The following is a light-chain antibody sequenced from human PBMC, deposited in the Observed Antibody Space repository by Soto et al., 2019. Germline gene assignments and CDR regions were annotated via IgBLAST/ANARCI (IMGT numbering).Light chain of an antibody. J-gene: IGKJ3*01. CDR3: QQLNSYLPFT. Sequence: DIQLTQSPSFLSASVGDRVIITCRASQGISSYLAWYQQKPGKAPKLLIYAASTLQSGVPSRFSGSGSGTEFTLTISSLQPEDFATYYCQQLNSYLPFTFGPGTKVDIK. V-gene: IGKV1-9*01. CDR2: AAS. CDR1: QGISSY.